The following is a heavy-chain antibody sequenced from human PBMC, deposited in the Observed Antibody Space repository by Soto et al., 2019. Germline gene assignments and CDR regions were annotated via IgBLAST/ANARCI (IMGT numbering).Heavy chain of an antibody. Sequence: QVQLQESGPGLVKPSQTLSLTCTVSGGSISSGGYYWSWIRQHPGKGLEWIGYIYYSGSTYYNPSLKSRVTISVDTSKNQFSLNLSSGTAADTAVYYCARSETVTAFSAYYYYGMDVWGQGPTVTVSS. CDR3: ARSETVTAFSAYYYYGMDV. J-gene: IGHJ6*02. CDR1: GGSISSGGYY. CDR2: IYYSGST. V-gene: IGHV4-31*03. D-gene: IGHD2-21*02.